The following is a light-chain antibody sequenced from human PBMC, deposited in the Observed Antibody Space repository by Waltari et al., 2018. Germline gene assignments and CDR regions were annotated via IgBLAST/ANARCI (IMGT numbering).Light chain of an antibody. Sequence: DIVMTQSPDSLAVSLGERATINCKSSQSILYSSNSKNYLAWYQHKPGQPPKLLIDWASTRESGVPDRFSGSGSGTDFTLTISSLQAEDVAIYYCQQYYSIPYTFGQGTKLEIK. V-gene: IGKV4-1*01. CDR3: QQYYSIPYT. CDR1: QSILYSSNSKNY. CDR2: WAS. J-gene: IGKJ2*01.